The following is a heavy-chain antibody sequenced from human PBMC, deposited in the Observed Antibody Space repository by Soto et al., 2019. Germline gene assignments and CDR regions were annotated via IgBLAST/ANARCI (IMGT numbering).Heavy chain of an antibody. CDR1: GYTFTSYA. V-gene: IGHV1-3*01. J-gene: IGHJ6*02. D-gene: IGHD4-17*01. CDR3: ARDGIYGDYRDYGMDV. CDR2: INAGNGNT. Sequence: ASVKVSCKASGYTFTSYAMHWVRQAPGQRLEWMGWINAGNGNTKYSQKFQGRVTITRDTSASTAYMELSSLRSEDTAVYYCARDGIYGDYRDYGMDVWGQGTTVTVSS.